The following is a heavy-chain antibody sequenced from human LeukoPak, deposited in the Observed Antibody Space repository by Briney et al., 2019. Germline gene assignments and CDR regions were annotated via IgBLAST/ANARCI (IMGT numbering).Heavy chain of an antibody. CDR1: GGSISSGGYY. Sequence: PSQTLSLTCTVSGGSISSGGYYWSWIRQHPGKGLEWIGYIYYSGSTYYNPSLKSRVTISVDTSKNQFSLKLSSVTAADTAVYYCARGNPYYDYVWGSYRTHAFDIWGQGTMVTVSS. J-gene: IGHJ3*02. CDR3: ARGNPYYDYVWGSYRTHAFDI. D-gene: IGHD3-16*02. CDR2: IYYSGST. V-gene: IGHV4-31*03.